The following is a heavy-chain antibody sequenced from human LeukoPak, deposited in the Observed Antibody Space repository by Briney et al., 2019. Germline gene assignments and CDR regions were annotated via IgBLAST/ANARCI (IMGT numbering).Heavy chain of an antibody. J-gene: IGHJ4*02. D-gene: IGHD4-23*01. CDR1: GFTFRSHS. V-gene: IGHV3-48*01. CDR2: ISGSSGTI. Sequence: GGSLRLSCTASGFTFRSHSMIWVRQAPGKGLEWISYISGSSGTIYYADSVKGRYIISRDNDKNSLYLQMNSLRAEDTAVYYCARDARDGYGGNPFDYWGQGTLVTVSS. CDR3: ARDARDGYGGNPFDY.